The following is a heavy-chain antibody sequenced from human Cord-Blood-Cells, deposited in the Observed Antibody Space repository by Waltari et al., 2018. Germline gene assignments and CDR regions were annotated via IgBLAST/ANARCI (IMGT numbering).Heavy chain of an antibody. J-gene: IGHJ3*02. V-gene: IGHV2-5*02. CDR2: IYWDDDK. CDR3: AHRRSITIFGVVITHDAFDI. CDR1: GFSLSTSGVG. D-gene: IGHD3-3*01. Sequence: QITLKESGPPLVKPTQTLTLTCTFSGFSLSTSGVGVGWIRQPPVKALEWLALIYWDDDKRYSPSLKSRLTITKDTSKNQVVLTMTNMDPVDTATYYCAHRRSITIFGVVITHDAFDIWGQGTMVTVSS.